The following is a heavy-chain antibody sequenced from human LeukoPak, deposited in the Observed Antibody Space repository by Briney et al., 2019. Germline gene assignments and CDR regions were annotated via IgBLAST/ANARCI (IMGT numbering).Heavy chain of an antibody. Sequence: GGSLRLSCAASGFTFSSYAMHWVRQAPGKGLEWVAVIWYGGSNRYYADSVKGRFTISRDNSKNTLYLQMNSLRAEDTAVYYCARGGPMGYWGQGTLVTVSS. CDR2: IWYGGSNR. V-gene: IGHV3-30*04. CDR3: ARGGPMGY. CDR1: GFTFSSYA. D-gene: IGHD3-10*01. J-gene: IGHJ4*02.